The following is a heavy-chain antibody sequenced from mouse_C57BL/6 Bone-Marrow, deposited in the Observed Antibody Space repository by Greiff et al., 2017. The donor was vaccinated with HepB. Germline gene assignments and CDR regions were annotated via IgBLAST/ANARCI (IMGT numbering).Heavy chain of an antibody. CDR3: ARHGLRRTPLWFAY. V-gene: IGHV5-12*01. J-gene: IGHJ3*01. CDR1: GFTFSDYY. Sequence: EVKLMESGGGLVQPGGSLKLSCAASGFTFSDYYMYWVRQTPEKRLEWVAYISNGGGSTYYPDTVKGRFTISRDNAKNTLYLQMSRLKSEDTAMYYCARHGLRRTPLWFAYWGQGTLVTVSA. CDR2: ISNGGGST. D-gene: IGHD2-2*01.